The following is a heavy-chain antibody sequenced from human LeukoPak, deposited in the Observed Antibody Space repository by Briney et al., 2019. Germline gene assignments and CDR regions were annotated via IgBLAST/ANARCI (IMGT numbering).Heavy chain of an antibody. Sequence: GGSLRLSCAASGFTFSSYAMSWVRQAPGKGLEWVSAISGSGGSTYYADSVKGRFTISRDNSKNTLYLQMNSLRAEDTAVYYCARSIAFWSGYYNGNWFDPWGQGTLVTVSS. CDR2: ISGSGGST. D-gene: IGHD3-3*01. J-gene: IGHJ5*02. V-gene: IGHV3-23*01. CDR3: ARSIAFWSGYYNGNWFDP. CDR1: GFTFSSYA.